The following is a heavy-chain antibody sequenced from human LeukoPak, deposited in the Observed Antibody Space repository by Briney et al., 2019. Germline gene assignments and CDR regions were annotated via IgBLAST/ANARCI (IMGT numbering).Heavy chain of an antibody. CDR2: IVVGSGNT. V-gene: IGHV1-58*01. CDR3: AADSLYYFNY. J-gene: IGHJ4*02. CDR1: GFTFTSSV. Sequence: GASVKVSCKATGFTFTSSVVQWVRQARGQRLEWIGWIVVGSGNTNYAQKFQERVTITRDMSTSTAYMELSGLRAADTAVYYRAADSLYYFNYWGQGTLVTVSS.